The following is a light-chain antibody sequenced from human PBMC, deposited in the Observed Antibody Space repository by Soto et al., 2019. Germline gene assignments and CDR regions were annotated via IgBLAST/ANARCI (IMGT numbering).Light chain of an antibody. Sequence: DIHLTQSPSFLSASVGDRVTITCRASQGIASSLAWYQQKAGKAPKLLIYAASTLESGVPSRFSGSGPGTEFTLTISSLQPADFEIYYCQRFNSYPLTFGGGTKVEIK. CDR3: QRFNSYPLT. V-gene: IGKV1-9*01. J-gene: IGKJ4*01. CDR2: AAS. CDR1: QGIASS.